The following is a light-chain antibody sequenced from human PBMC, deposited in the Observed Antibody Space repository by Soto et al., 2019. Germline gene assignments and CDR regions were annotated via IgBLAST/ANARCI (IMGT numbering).Light chain of an antibody. J-gene: IGKJ4*01. CDR1: QGISNY. CDR2: AAS. V-gene: IGKV1D-17*01. CDR3: LQHNSYPPVT. Sequence: NLQMTQSPSAMSASVGDRVTITCRARQGISNYLAWFQQKPGKVPKHLIYAASSLQSGVPSRFSGSGSGTEFTLTISSLQPEDFATYYCLQHNSYPPVTFGGGTKVEIK.